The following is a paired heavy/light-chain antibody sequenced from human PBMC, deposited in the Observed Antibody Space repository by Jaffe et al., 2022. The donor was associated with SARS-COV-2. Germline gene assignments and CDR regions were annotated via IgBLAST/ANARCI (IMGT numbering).Light chain of an antibody. J-gene: IGKJ4*01. CDR1: ESLLHSNGYNY. Sequence: DIVMTQSPVSLPVTPGEPASISCRSSESLLHSNGYNYLDWYLQRPGQSPQLLIYWGSYRASGVPDRFSGSGSGTDFTLKISRVEADDVGVYFCMQALEIPTFGGGTKVEIK. CDR2: WGS. CDR3: MQALEIPT. V-gene: IGKV2-28*01.
Heavy chain of an antibody. Sequence: QVRLVQSGAELKTPGSSVKVSCQASGGTFDNYIIIWVRQAPGQGLEWMGRIIPDVNMTEYVQKFQGRVTITADTSTTTAYMELSRLRSEDTAVYFCAGRDVDEYATTPYYYAMDVWGRGTTVTVS. V-gene: IGHV1-69*02. D-gene: IGHD5-12*01. J-gene: IGHJ6*02. CDR3: AGRDVDEYATTPYYYAMDV. CDR1: GGTFDNYI. CDR2: IIPDVNMT.